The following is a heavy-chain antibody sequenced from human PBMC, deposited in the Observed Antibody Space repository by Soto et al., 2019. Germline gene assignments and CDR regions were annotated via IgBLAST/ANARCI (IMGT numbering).Heavy chain of an antibody. J-gene: IGHJ6*02. CDR3: ARSIAAAGTRDYYGMDV. D-gene: IGHD6-13*01. CDR2: IDPSDSYT. V-gene: IGHV5-10-1*03. Sequence: EVQLVQSGAEVKKPGESLRISCKGSGYSFTSYWISWVRQMPGKGLEWMGRIDPSDSYTNYSPSFQGHVTISADKSISTAYLQWSSLKASDTAMYYCARSIAAAGTRDYYGMDVWGQGTTVTVSS. CDR1: GYSFTSYW.